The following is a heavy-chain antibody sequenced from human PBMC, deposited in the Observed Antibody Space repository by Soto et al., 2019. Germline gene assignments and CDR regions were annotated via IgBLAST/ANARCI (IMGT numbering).Heavy chain of an antibody. CDR2: IYYSGST. J-gene: IGHJ4*02. D-gene: IGHD3-22*01. CDR3: ARHVKVVVITYFDY. Sequence: QLQLQESGPGLVKPSETQSLTCTVSGGSISSSSYYWGWIRQPPGKGLEWIGSIYYSGSTYYNPSLKSRVTISVDTSKNQFSLKLSSVTAADTAVYYCARHVKVVVITYFDYWGQGTLVTVSS. V-gene: IGHV4-39*01. CDR1: GGSISSSSYY.